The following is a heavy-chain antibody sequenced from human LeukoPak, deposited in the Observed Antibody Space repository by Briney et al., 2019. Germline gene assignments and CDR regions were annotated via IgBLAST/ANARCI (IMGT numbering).Heavy chain of an antibody. J-gene: IGHJ4*02. CDR1: GGSFSGYY. V-gene: IGHV4-59*01. CDR3: ARGGRGYSYGYGDY. CDR2: IYYSGST. Sequence: SETLSLTCAAYGGSFSGYYWSWIRQPPGKGLEWIGYIYYSGSTNYNPSLKSRVTISVDTSKNQFSLKLSSVTAADTAVYYCARGGRGYSYGYGDYWGQGTLVTVSS. D-gene: IGHD5-18*01.